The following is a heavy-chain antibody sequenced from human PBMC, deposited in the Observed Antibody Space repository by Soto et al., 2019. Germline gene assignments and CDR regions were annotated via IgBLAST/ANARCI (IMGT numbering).Heavy chain of an antibody. J-gene: IGHJ6*03. Sequence: EVQLVESGGGLVKHGGSLRLSCAASGFTFSSYSMNWVRQAPGKGLEWVSSISSSSSYIYYADSVKGRFTISRDNAKNSLYLQMNSLRAEDTAVYYCAREEDSSSPKVYYYYYMDVWGKGTTVTVSS. V-gene: IGHV3-21*01. CDR1: GFTFSSYS. D-gene: IGHD6-6*01. CDR3: AREEDSSSPKVYYYYYMDV. CDR2: ISSSSSYI.